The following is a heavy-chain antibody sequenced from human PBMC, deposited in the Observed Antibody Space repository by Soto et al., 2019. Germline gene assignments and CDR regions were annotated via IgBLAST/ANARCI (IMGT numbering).Heavy chain of an antibody. CDR3: AREVVVSRGASYFGY. Sequence: PGGALRLSCVGSGFTFSRNWMTWVRQAPGKGLEWVANIRQDGSEINYVDSVKGRFTISRDNTKNSLYLQMNSLRAEDTAIYYCAREVVVSRGASYFGYWG. CDR2: IRQDGSEI. CDR1: GFTFSRNW. J-gene: IGHJ4*03. D-gene: IGHD2-2*01. V-gene: IGHV3-7*04.